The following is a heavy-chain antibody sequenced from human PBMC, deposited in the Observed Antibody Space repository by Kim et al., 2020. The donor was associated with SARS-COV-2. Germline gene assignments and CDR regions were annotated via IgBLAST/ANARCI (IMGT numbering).Heavy chain of an antibody. CDR1: GFTFSSFG. Sequence: GGSLRLSCAASGFTFSSFGMLWVRQAPGKGLEWVSIISHGGSSTFYARSVRGRFTISRDNSKNTLYLQMSSLRAEDTAVYYCARGDCTTGICSAPDYFDYWGQGSPVTV. V-gene: IGHV3-23*01. D-gene: IGHD2-8*01. J-gene: IGHJ4*02. CDR2: ISHGGSST. CDR3: ARGDCTTGICSAPDYFDY.